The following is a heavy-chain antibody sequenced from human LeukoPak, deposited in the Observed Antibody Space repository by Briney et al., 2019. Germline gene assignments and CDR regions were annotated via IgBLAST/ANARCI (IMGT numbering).Heavy chain of an antibody. CDR3: TRGNRYYMDV. Sequence: GGSLRLSCAASGFTFSGSAMHWVRQASGKGLEWVGRIRSKANSYATAYAASVKRRFTITRDDSKNTAYLQMNSLKTEDTAVYYCTRGNRYYMDVWGKGTTVTVSS. V-gene: IGHV3-73*01. CDR2: IRSKANSYAT. CDR1: GFTFSGSA. J-gene: IGHJ6*03. D-gene: IGHD3-10*01.